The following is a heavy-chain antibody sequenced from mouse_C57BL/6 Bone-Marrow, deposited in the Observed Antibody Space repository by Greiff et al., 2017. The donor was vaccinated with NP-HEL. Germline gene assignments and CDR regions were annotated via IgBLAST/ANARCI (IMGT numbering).Heavy chain of an antibody. V-gene: IGHV1-80*01. Sequence: QVQLKESGAELVKPGASVKISCKASGYAFSSYWMNWVKQRPGKGLEWIGQIYPGDGDTNYNGKFKGKATLTADKSSSTAYMQLSSLTSEDSAVYFCARREYDWYFDVWGTGTTVTVSS. CDR3: ARREYDWYFDV. CDR2: IYPGDGDT. CDR1: GYAFSSYW. J-gene: IGHJ1*03. D-gene: IGHD5-1*01.